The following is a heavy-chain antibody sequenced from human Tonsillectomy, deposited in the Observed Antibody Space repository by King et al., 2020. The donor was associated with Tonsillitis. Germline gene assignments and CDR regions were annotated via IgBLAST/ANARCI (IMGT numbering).Heavy chain of an antibody. D-gene: IGHD3-22*01. J-gene: IGHJ4*02. Sequence: VQLVESGAEVKKPGESLKISCQSSGYNFTNYWIGWVRQMPGKGLEWMGTFYPTDSETRYSPSFQGQVTISADKSISTAFLQWRSLKASDTAMYYCATRGGYYDREFWGQGTLVTVSS. V-gene: IGHV5-51*03. CDR1: GYNFTNYW. CDR3: ATRGGYYDREF. CDR2: FYPTDSET.